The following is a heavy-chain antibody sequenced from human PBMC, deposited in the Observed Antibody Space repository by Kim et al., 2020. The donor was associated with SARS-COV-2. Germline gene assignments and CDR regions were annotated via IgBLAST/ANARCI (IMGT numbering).Heavy chain of an antibody. D-gene: IGHD3-10*01. Sequence: KSRVTISVDTSTNQFSLKLSSVTAADTAVYYCARGAVRGVIKYYYYGMDVWGQGTTVTVSS. V-gene: IGHV4-59*09. J-gene: IGHJ6*02. CDR3: ARGAVRGVIKYYYYGMDV.